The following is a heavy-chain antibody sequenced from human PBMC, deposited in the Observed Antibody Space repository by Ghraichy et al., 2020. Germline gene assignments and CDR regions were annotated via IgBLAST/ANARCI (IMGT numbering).Heavy chain of an antibody. J-gene: IGHJ4*02. CDR2: ISYDGSNK. Sequence: LRLSCAASGFTFSSYAMHWVRQAPGKGLEWVAVISYDGSNKYYADSVKGRFTISRDNSKNTLYLQMNSLRAEDTAVYYCARGSSWYGYYFDYWGQGTLVTVSS. D-gene: IGHD6-13*01. V-gene: IGHV3-30-3*01. CDR3: ARGSSWYGYYFDY. CDR1: GFTFSSYA.